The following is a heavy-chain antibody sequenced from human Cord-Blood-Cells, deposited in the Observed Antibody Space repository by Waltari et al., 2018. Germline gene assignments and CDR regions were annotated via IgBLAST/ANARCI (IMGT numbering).Heavy chain of an antibody. D-gene: IGHD4-17*01. V-gene: IGHV3-9*01. CDR3: AKAYGDYWYFDL. CDR1: GFTFAAYA. CDR2: ISWNSGSI. J-gene: IGHJ2*01. Sequence: EVQLVESGGGLVQPGRSLRLSCAASGFTFAAYAMHWVRQAPGKGLEWVSGISWNSGSIGYADSVKGRFTISRDNAKNSLYLQMNSLRAEDTALYYCAKAYGDYWYFDLWGRGTLVTVSS.